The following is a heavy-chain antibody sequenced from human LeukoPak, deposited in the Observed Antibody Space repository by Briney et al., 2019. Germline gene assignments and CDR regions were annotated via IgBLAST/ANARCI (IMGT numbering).Heavy chain of an antibody. J-gene: IGHJ4*02. CDR3: ARRGWAFDY. D-gene: IGHD6-19*01. Sequence: SQTLSLTCAVSGGSISSGGYSWSWIRQPPGKGLEWIGYIYHSGSTYYNPSLKSRVTISVDRSKNQFSLKLSSVTAADTAVYYCARRGWAFDYWGQGTLVTVSS. CDR2: IYHSGST. CDR1: GGSISSGGYS. V-gene: IGHV4-30-2*01.